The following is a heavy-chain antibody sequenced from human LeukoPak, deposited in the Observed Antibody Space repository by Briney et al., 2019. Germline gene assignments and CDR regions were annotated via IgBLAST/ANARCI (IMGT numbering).Heavy chain of an antibody. CDR1: GSSISSYY. Sequence: SSETLSLTCTVSGSSISSYYWSWIRQPPGKGLEWIGYIYYSGSTNYNPSLKSRVTISVDTSKNQFSLKLSSVTAADTAVYYCARHRAVVTPGPYYFDYWGQGTLVTVSS. J-gene: IGHJ4*02. CDR3: ARHRAVVTPGPYYFDY. D-gene: IGHD4-23*01. V-gene: IGHV4-59*08. CDR2: IYYSGST.